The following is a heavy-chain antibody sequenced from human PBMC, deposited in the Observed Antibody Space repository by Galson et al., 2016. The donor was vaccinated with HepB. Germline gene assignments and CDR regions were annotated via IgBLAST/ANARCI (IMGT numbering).Heavy chain of an antibody. Sequence: SLRLSCAASGFTFSTYWMHWVRQAPGKGLEWVSHLNNDGSNTIYADSVKGRFTISRDNAENTLFLQLNSLRADDTAVYYCARGVYWEAIDYWGRGTLVTVSS. J-gene: IGHJ4*02. CDR1: GFTFSTYW. D-gene: IGHD2-8*02. CDR3: ARGVYWEAIDY. V-gene: IGHV3-74*01. CDR2: LNNDGSNT.